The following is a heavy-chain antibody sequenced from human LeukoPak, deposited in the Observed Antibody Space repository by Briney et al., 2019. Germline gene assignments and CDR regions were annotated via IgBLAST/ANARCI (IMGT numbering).Heavy chain of an antibody. V-gene: IGHV4-39*01. Sequence: ASETLSLTCTVSGDSTNSRTHFWGWIRQPPRKGPEWIGSINYSGNTYYNPSLKSRVTISVDTSKNQFSLKLRSVTPADTAVYYCARLPIVVVPATNFDYWGQGTLVTVSS. CDR3: ARLPIVVVPATNFDY. D-gene: IGHD2-2*01. J-gene: IGHJ4*02. CDR1: GDSTNSRTHF. CDR2: INYSGNT.